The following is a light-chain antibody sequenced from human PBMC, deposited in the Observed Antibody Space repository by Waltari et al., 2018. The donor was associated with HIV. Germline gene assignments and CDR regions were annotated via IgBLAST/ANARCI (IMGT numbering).Light chain of an antibody. CDR1: NSNIGSNS. CDR3: AAWDDTLSGQGV. Sequence: QSVLTQPPSASGTPGQRVTISCSGSNSNIGSNSVYWYQQFPGTAPKLLIYRDNQRPSGVPDRFSGSKSGTSASLAINGLRSEDEADYYCAAWDDTLSGQGVFGGGTKLTVL. J-gene: IGLJ2*01. V-gene: IGLV1-47*01. CDR2: RDN.